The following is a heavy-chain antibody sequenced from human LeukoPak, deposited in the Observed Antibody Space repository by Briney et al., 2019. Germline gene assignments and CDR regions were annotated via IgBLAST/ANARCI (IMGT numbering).Heavy chain of an antibody. CDR2: FDPEDGET. CDR3: ATALRSGWYGGDFDY. J-gene: IGHJ4*02. CDR1: GHTLTELS. Sequence: ASVKVSCKVSGHTLTELSMHWVRQAPGKGLEWMGGFDPEDGETIYAQKFQGRVTMTEDTSTDTAYMELSSLRSEDTAVYYCATALRSGWYGGDFDYWGQGTLVTVSS. D-gene: IGHD6-19*01. V-gene: IGHV1-24*01.